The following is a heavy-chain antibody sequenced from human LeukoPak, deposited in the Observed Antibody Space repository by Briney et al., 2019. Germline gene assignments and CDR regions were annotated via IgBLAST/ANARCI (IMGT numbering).Heavy chain of an antibody. CDR2: IIPIFGTA. Sequence: SVKVSCKASGGTFSSYAISWVRQAPGQGLEWMGGIIPIFGTANYAQKFQGRVTITTDESTRTAYMELSSLRSEDTAVYYCARPHRTYYYDSSGYYFPLDYWGQGTLVTVSS. CDR1: GGTFSSYA. CDR3: ARPHRTYYYDSSGYYFPLDY. D-gene: IGHD3-22*01. V-gene: IGHV1-69*05. J-gene: IGHJ4*02.